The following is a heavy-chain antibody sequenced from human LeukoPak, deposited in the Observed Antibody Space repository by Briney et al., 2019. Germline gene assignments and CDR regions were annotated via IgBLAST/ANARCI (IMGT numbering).Heavy chain of an antibody. V-gene: IGHV3-33*01. CDR1: GFTFSSYC. J-gene: IGHJ4*02. Sequence: PGRSLTLSCAPSGFTFSSYCMHWVRQPPDKGLEWVAVIWYDGSNKYYADSVKGRFTISRGNPKNTQNIQMYSLRAEATAVYNCARDPPGTTWRTYYLDYWGQGTLVTVSS. CDR3: ARDPPGTTWRTYYLDY. CDR2: IWYDGSNK. D-gene: IGHD4-17*01.